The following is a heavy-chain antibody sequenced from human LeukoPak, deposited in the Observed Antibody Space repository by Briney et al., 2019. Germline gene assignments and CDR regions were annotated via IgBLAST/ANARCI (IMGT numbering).Heavy chain of an antibody. V-gene: IGHV3-73*01. J-gene: IGHJ2*01. D-gene: IGHD7-27*01. Sequence: GGSLRLSCAASGFTFSGSAMHWVRQASGKGLEWVGRIRSKANSYATAYAASVKGRFTISRDDSKNTAYLQMNSLRAEDTAVYYCAKDQDWGSSRWYFDLWGRGTLVTVSS. CDR2: IRSKANSYAT. CDR1: GFTFSGSA. CDR3: AKDQDWGSSRWYFDL.